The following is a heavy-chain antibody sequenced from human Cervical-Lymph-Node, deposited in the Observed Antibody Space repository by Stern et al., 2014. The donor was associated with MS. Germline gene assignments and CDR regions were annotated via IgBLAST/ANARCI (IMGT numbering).Heavy chain of an antibody. CDR3: ARGIVTNRPASTLHNLFDP. V-gene: IGHV1-69*04. CDR2: IIPLFGLA. Sequence: QVQLMQSGAEVKKPGSSVNVSCKASGGKFSSSFAVSWVRQAPGQGLEWMGRIIPLFGLANYAQKFQTRLTITADKSTSTVYMELTSLTSEDTALYYCARGIVTNRPASTLHNLFDPWGQGTLVTVSS. CDR1: GGKFSSSFA. D-gene: IGHD4-17*01. J-gene: IGHJ5*02.